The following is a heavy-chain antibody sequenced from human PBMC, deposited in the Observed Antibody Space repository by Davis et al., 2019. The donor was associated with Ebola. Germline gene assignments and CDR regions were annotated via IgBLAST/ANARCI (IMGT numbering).Heavy chain of an antibody. CDR3: AREVGTVTTTWFDP. CDR2: INPNSGGT. D-gene: IGHD4-17*01. CDR1: GYTFTSYD. V-gene: IGHV1-2*04. J-gene: IGHJ5*02. Sequence: ASVKVSCKASGYTFTSYDINWVRQATGQGLEWMGWINPNSGGTNYAQKFQGWVTMTRDTSISTAYMELSRLRSDDTAVYYCAREVGTVTTTWFDPWGQGTLVTVSS.